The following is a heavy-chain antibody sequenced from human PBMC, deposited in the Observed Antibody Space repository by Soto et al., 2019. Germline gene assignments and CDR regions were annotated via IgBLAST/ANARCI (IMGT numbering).Heavy chain of an antibody. Sequence: TLSLTCTVSGGSISSDDWSWIRQPPGKGLEWIGYIYYSGSTYYNPSLKRRVTISVDTSKNQFSLKLSSVTAADTAVYYCARAGVEYGYYYYYGMDVWGQGTTVTVSS. CDR3: ARAGVEYGYYYYYGMDV. V-gene: IGHV4-59*12. D-gene: IGHD1-1*01. J-gene: IGHJ6*02. CDR1: GGSISSDD. CDR2: IYYSGST.